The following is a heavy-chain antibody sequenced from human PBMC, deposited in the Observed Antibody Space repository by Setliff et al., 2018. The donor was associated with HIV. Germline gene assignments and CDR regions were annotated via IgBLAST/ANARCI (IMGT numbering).Heavy chain of an antibody. Sequence: PSETLSLTCTVSGGSISSNDWSWIRQPPGKGLELIGYIYDSGRTNYNPSLKSRVTISVDTSKNQLSLKLRSVTAADTAVYYCARYESLRGYYDYFDYWGQGTLVTISS. V-gene: IGHV4-59*01. CDR1: GGSISSND. D-gene: IGHD3-9*01. J-gene: IGHJ4*02. CDR2: IYDSGRT. CDR3: ARYESLRGYYDYFDY.